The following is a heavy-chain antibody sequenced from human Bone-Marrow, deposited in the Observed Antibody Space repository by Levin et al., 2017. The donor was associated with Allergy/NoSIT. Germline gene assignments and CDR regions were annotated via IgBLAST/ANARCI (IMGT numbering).Heavy chain of an antibody. Sequence: SQTLSLTCVFSGFFFFLPPFYTWVRQPPGKGLDWIAEIYQDRTAYNPSLRRRVALSSAPSKNQLSLRLDSVTAADTATYYCASRPFRAVAGGLDYWGPGTPVTVSS. V-gene: IGHV4/OR15-8*02. D-gene: IGHD4-23*01. J-gene: IGHJ4*02. CDR2: IYQDRTA. CDR3: ASRPFRAVAGGLDY. CDR1: GFFFFLPPF.